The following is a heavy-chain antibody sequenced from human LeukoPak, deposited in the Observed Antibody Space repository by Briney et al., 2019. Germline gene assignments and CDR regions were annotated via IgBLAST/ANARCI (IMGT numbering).Heavy chain of an antibody. Sequence: GSLRLSCAASGFTLSSYDMHWVRQAPGKGLDWVAFIWYDGSNKYHTDSVKGRFTIFRDNSKNTLYLQMNSLRAEDTAVYYCARGDWGMYYFDYWGQGTLVTVSS. CDR3: ARGDWGMYYFDY. D-gene: IGHD7-27*01. CDR2: IWYDGSNK. V-gene: IGHV3-30*02. J-gene: IGHJ4*02. CDR1: GFTLSSYD.